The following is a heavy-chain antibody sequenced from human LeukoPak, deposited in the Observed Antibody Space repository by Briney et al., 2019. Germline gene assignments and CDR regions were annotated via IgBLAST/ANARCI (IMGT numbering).Heavy chain of an antibody. Sequence: SETLSLTCSVSGGSISNNYWSWIRQSPEKGLEWIGYIHSSGSTDYNPSFKSRVVVSVDTSKNRFSLKLYSVTAADTAVYYCARHGLKLVGASTIYFDNWGQGTLVTVSS. CDR3: ARHGLKLVGASTIYFDN. CDR1: GGSISNNY. D-gene: IGHD1-26*01. CDR2: IHSSGST. V-gene: IGHV4-59*08. J-gene: IGHJ4*02.